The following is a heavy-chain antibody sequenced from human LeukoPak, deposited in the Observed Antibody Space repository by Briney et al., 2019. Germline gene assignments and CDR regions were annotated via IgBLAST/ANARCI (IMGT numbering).Heavy chain of an antibody. D-gene: IGHD3-3*01. J-gene: IGHJ5*02. CDR1: GGSISSGSYY. V-gene: IGHV4-61*02. Sequence: SQTLSLTCTVSGGSISSGSYYWSWIRQPAGKGLEWIGRIYTSGSTNYNPSLKSRVTISVDTSKNQFSLKLSSVTAADTAVYYCARGYRPLTILDRFDPWGQGTLVTVSS. CDR2: IYTSGST. CDR3: ARGYRPLTILDRFDP.